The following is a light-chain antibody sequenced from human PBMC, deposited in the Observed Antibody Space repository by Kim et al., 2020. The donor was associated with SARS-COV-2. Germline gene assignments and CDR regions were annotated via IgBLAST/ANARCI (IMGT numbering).Light chain of an antibody. V-gene: IGKV3-15*01. Sequence: EIVMTQSPATLSVSPGERATLSGRASQSVSSNLAWYQQKPGQAPRLLIYGASTRATGIPARFSGSGSGTEFTLTISSLQSEDFAVYYCQQYNNGPRTFGQGTKVDIK. CDR2: GAS. J-gene: IGKJ1*01. CDR1: QSVSSN. CDR3: QQYNNGPRT.